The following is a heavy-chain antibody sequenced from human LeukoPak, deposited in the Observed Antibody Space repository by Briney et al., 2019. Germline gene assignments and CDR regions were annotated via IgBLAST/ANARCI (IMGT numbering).Heavy chain of an antibody. CDR1: GYSISSGYY. CDR3: ARPIGGYCSSTSCYRGGAFDI. D-gene: IGHD2-2*02. Sequence: SETLSLTCAVSGYSISSGYYWGWIRQPPGKGLEWIGSIYHSGSTYYNPSLKSRVTISVDTSKNQFSLKLSSVTAADTAVYYCARPIGGYCSSTSCYRGGAFDIWGQGTMVTVSS. J-gene: IGHJ3*02. V-gene: IGHV4-38-2*01. CDR2: IYHSGST.